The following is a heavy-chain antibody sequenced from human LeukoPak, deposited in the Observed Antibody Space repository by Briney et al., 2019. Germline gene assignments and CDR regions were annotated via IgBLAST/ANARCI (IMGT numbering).Heavy chain of an antibody. CDR3: VTLYETY. Sequence: GGSLRLSCAASGTYWMHWVRQAPGKGLVWVSHINSDGSWTGYADSVKGRFTISKDNAKNTVSLQMNNLRAEDTAVYYCVTLYETYWGRGTLVTVSS. V-gene: IGHV3-74*01. CDR1: GTYW. J-gene: IGHJ4*02. D-gene: IGHD2/OR15-2a*01. CDR2: INSDGSWT.